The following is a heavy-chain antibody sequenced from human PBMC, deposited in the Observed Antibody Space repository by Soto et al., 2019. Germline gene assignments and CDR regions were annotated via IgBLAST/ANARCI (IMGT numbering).Heavy chain of an antibody. D-gene: IGHD3-3*01. CDR1: GFTFSSYA. J-gene: IGHJ6*02. Sequence: GGSLRRSCAASGFTFSSYAMSLVRQAPGKGLEWVSSISGSGGSTYYADSVKGRFTISRDNSKNTLYLQMNSLRAEYTAVYHCAKDRVRVLRFLEWLIDGMDVWGQGTTVTVSS. CDR3: AKDRVRVLRFLEWLIDGMDV. CDR2: ISGSGGST. V-gene: IGHV3-23*01.